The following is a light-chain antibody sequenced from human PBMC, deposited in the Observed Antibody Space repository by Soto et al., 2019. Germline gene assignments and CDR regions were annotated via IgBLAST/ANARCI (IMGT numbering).Light chain of an antibody. CDR1: SSNIGSNY. CDR2: RNS. V-gene: IGLV1-47*01. J-gene: IGLJ2*01. Sequence: QSVLTQPPSASGTPGQRVTISCSGSSSNIGSNYVYWYQQLPGTVPQLLIYRNSERPSGVPDRFSGSKTGTSASLSISGLRYEDEADYYCAAWDESLSGVVFGGGTKVTVL. CDR3: AAWDESLSGVV.